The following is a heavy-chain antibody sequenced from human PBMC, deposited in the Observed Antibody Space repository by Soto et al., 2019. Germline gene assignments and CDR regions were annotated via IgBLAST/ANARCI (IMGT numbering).Heavy chain of an antibody. CDR2: ISGSGDTT. J-gene: IGHJ4*02. CDR3: AKRSNTPNPMKSPFVY. V-gene: IGHV3-23*01. CDR1: GFTFSNYA. Sequence: EVQLLDSGGGLEQPGGSLRLSCAASGFTFSNYAMNWVRQAPGKGLEWVSTISGSGDTTYYADSVKGRFTISRYTSKNPVYLQPNSVRAEDTAVYYWAKRSNTPNPMKSPFVYWGQGTLVTVSS. D-gene: IGHD3-22*01.